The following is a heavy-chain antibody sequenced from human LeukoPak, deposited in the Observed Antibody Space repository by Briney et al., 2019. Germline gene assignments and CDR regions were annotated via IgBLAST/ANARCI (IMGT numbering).Heavy chain of an antibody. V-gene: IGHV3-23*01. CDR3: AKDSGWLAHY. D-gene: IGHD6-19*01. Sequence: GGSLRLSCAASGFIFSSNGMSWVRQAPGKGLEWVSGISGTGDRTYYADSMKGRFTISRDNSKNTLYLQMNSLRADDTALYYCAKDSGWLAHYWGRGTLVTVSS. J-gene: IGHJ4*02. CDR1: GFIFSSNG. CDR2: ISGTGDRT.